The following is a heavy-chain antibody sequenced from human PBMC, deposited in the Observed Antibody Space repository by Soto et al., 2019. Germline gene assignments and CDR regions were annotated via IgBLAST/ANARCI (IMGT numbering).Heavy chain of an antibody. D-gene: IGHD2-21*02. Sequence: PGGSLRLSCAASGFTFSSYSMNWVRQAPGKGLEWVSSISSSSSYIYYADSVKGRFTISRDNAKNSLYLQMNSLRAEDTAVYYCARWSAYCGGDCSDAFDIWGQGTMVTVSS. CDR2: ISSSSSYI. V-gene: IGHV3-21*01. J-gene: IGHJ3*02. CDR3: ARWSAYCGGDCSDAFDI. CDR1: GFTFSSYS.